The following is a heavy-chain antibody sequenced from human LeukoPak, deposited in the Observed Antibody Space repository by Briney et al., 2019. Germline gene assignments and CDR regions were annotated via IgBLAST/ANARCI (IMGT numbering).Heavy chain of an antibody. CDR2: ISPFNGNT. J-gene: IGHJ5*02. V-gene: IGHV1-18*01. Sequence: ASVKVSCKASGYTFTSYGISLVRQAPGQGLEWMGWISPFNGNTNYAQKVQGRVSMTSDTSTSTLYLELSSLRSEDTAVYYCARDRSGSRWRWFDPWGQGTLVTVSS. CDR3: ARDRSGSRWRWFDP. D-gene: IGHD6-13*01. CDR1: GYTFTSYG.